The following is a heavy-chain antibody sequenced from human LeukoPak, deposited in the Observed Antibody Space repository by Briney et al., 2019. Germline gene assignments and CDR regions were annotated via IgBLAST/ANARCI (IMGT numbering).Heavy chain of an antibody. CDR2: ISGSGGST. D-gene: IGHD3-3*02. Sequence: GGSLRLSCAASGFTFSSYAMSWVRQAPGKGLEWVSAISGSGGSTYYADSVKGRFTISRHNSKNTLYLQMNSLRAEDTAVYYCARDNTFAHFDLWGRGTLVTVSS. J-gene: IGHJ2*01. CDR3: ARDNTFAHFDL. V-gene: IGHV3-23*01. CDR1: GFTFSSYA.